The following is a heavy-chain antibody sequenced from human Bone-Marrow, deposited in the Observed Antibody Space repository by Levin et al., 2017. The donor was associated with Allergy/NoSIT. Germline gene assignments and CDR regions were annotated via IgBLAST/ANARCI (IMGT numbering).Heavy chain of an antibody. CDR2: ITASGDKT. CDR1: GFTFSSYA. V-gene: IGHV3-23*01. CDR3: AKTRAYCGGDCPPGDY. Sequence: GGSLRLSCAASGFTFSSYAINWVRQAPGKGLEWVSSITASGDKTYYADSVKGRFTISRDNSKSTLYLQMESLRAEDTAIYYCAKTRAYCGGDCPPGDYWGQGTLVTVSS. D-gene: IGHD2-21*02. J-gene: IGHJ4*02.